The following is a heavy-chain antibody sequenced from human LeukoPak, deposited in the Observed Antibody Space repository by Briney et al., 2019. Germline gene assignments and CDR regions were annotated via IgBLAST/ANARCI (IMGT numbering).Heavy chain of an antibody. Sequence: SETLSLTCTVSGYSISSGYYWGWIRQPPGKGLEWIGSIYHSGSTYYNPSLKSRVTISVDTSKNQFSLKLSSVTAADTAVYYCARVTCGSYGRLGYWGQGTLVTVSS. CDR1: GYSISSGYY. D-gene: IGHD3-16*01. V-gene: IGHV4-38-2*02. CDR2: IYHSGST. J-gene: IGHJ4*02. CDR3: ARVTCGSYGRLGY.